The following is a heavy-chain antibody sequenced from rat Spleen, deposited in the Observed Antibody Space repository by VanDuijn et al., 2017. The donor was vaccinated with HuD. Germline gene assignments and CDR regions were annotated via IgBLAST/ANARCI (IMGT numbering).Heavy chain of an antibody. J-gene: IGHJ2*01. V-gene: IGHV5-58*01. CDR1: GFTFSSYW. Sequence: EVQLVESGGDLVQPGRSLKLSCVASGFTFSSYWMYWIRQAPGKGLEWVSSINTDGGRTYYLDSVKGRFTISRDNAKSILYLQMNSLRSEDTATYYCTRDRATEGMIFDYWGQGVMVTVSS. CDR2: INTDGGRT. D-gene: IGHD1-11*01. CDR3: TRDRATEGMIFDY.